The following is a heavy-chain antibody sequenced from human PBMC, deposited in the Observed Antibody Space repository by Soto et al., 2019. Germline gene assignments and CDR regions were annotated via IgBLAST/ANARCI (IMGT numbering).Heavy chain of an antibody. J-gene: IGHJ6*02. D-gene: IGHD3-16*01. CDR2: ILYDGSCK. CDR1: GFTFSSYD. V-gene: IGHV3-30-3*01. Sequence: QVQLVESGGGVVQPGRSLRLSCAASGFTFSSYDMHWVRQAPGKGLEWVTVILYDGSCKYYTDSVKGRFTISRDNSKNPLYLQRRRLRAEDTAVYYCSRVSRDPGRALGYYFGMDVWGQGSTVTVSS. CDR3: SRVSRDPGRALGYYFGMDV.